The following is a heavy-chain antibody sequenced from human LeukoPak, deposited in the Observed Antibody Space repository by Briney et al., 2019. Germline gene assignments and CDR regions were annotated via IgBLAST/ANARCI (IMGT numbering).Heavy chain of an antibody. V-gene: IGHV3-23*01. D-gene: IGHD3-9*01. Sequence: GGSLRLSCAASGFTFSSYAMSWVRQAPGKGLEWVSAISGSGGSTYYADSVKGRFTISRDNSKNTLYLQMNSLRAEDTAVYYCAKDVNILTGYFLDYWGQGTLVTVSS. CDR2: ISGSGGST. J-gene: IGHJ4*02. CDR3: AKDVNILTGYFLDY. CDR1: GFTFSSYA.